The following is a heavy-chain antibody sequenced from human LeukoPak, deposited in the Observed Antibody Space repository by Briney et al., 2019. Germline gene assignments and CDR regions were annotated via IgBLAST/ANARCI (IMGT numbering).Heavy chain of an antibody. CDR2: INPSGGST. Sequence: ASVKVSCKASGYTFTSYYMHWVRQAPGQGLEWMGIINPSGGSTSYAQKFQGRVTMTRDTSTSTVYMELSSLRSEDTAVYYCARDYCSGGSCYSAYRDYWGQGTLVTVSS. D-gene: IGHD2-15*01. CDR1: GYTFTSYY. V-gene: IGHV1-46*01. CDR3: ARDYCSGGSCYSAYRDY. J-gene: IGHJ4*02.